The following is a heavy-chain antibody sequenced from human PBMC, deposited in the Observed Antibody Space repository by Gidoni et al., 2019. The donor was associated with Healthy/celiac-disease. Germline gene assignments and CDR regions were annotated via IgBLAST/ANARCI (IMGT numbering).Heavy chain of an antibody. V-gene: IGHV3-23*01. D-gene: IGHD3-22*01. CDR3: AKVLYYYDSSGYDY. CDR1: SITFSSHA. CDR2: ITGSGGST. J-gene: IGHJ4*02. Sequence: EVHLLESGGCLVQPGGSLGLCCAASSITFSSHAMSWVRQAPGKGLECVSAITGSGGSTYYADSVKGRFTISRDNSKNTLYLQMNSLRAEDTAVYYCAKVLYYYDSSGYDYWGQGTLVTVSS.